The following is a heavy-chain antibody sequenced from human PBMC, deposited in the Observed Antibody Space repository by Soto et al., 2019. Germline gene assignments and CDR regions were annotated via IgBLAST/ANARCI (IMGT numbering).Heavy chain of an antibody. CDR3: AKHMVAGTITDAFDI. J-gene: IGHJ3*02. Sequence: GGSLRLSCAASGFTFSSYAMSWVRQAPGKGLEWVSAISGSGGSTYYADSVKGRFTISRDNSKNTLYLQMNSLGAEDTAVYYCAKHMVAGTITDAFDIWGQGTMVTVSS. CDR2: ISGSGGST. CDR1: GFTFSSYA. D-gene: IGHD6-19*01. V-gene: IGHV3-23*01.